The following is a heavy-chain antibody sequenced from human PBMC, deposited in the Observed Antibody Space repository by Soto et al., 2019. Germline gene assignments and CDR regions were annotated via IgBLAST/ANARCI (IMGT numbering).Heavy chain of an antibody. CDR3: ARRGGGDSLFDS. CDR1: GSSFSSSNYY. CDR2: IFYGGGSGVA. J-gene: IGHJ4*02. V-gene: IGHV4-39*01. D-gene: IGHD4-17*01. Sequence: QLHLQESGPGLVEPSETLSLTCTVAGSSFSSSNYYWGWVRQSPGKGLAWIGNIFYGGGSGVAIYTPSLKSRVAISVDPAKTQFSLNMRSLTAADTAVYFCARRGGGDSLFDSWGQGKLVTVYS.